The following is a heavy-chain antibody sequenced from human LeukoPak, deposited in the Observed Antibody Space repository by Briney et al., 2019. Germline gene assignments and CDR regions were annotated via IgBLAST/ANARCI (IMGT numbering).Heavy chain of an antibody. J-gene: IGHJ3*01. V-gene: IGHV5-51*01. Sequence: GESLKISCKGSGYSFTSYWIGWVRQMPGKGLEWMGIIYPGDSDTRYSPSFQGQVTISTDESVSTAYLQWTSLRASDTAIYYCARQAREHSSYYGAPFWGQGTMVTVSS. CDR2: IYPGDSDT. CDR3: ARQAREHSSYYGAPF. CDR1: GYSFTSYW. D-gene: IGHD3-10*01.